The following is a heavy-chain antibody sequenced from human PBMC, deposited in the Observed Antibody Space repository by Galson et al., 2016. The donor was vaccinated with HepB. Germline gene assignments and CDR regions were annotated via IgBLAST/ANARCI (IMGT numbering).Heavy chain of an antibody. CDR1: GGSISSYY. Sequence: SETLSLTCTVSGGSISSYYWSWIRQSPGEGLEWIAYVHYTGTTNYNPSLRRGVTISVDTSKNQFSLRMPSVTAADTAVYYCAIEYSYRNIYYGLDFWGPGIAVTVS. CDR3: AIEYSYRNIYYGLDF. D-gene: IGHD5-12*01. V-gene: IGHV4-59*01. J-gene: IGHJ6*02. CDR2: VHYTGTT.